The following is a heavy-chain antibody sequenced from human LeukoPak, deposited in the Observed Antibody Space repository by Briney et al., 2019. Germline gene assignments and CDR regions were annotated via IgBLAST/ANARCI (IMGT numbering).Heavy chain of an antibody. Sequence: GGSLRLSCAASGFTFSSYAMSWVRQAPGKGLEWVSGVIGSGKSTFYADSVKGRFTISRDNSRNTLYLQMNSLRVEDTAVYYCTRPHVDGGYYYHQYWGQGTLVTVSS. CDR3: TRPHVDGGYYYHQY. CDR2: VIGSGKST. J-gene: IGHJ4*02. V-gene: IGHV3-23*01. CDR1: GFTFSSYA. D-gene: IGHD3-22*01.